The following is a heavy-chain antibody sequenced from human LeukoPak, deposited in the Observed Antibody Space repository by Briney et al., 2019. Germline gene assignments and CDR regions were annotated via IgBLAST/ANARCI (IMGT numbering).Heavy chain of an antibody. J-gene: IGHJ5*02. V-gene: IGHV3-48*01. D-gene: IGHD6-13*01. Sequence: GGSLRLSCAASGFTFSSYSMNWVRQAPGKGLEWVSYINSVSRTIYYADSVKGRFTVSRDNAKNSLYLQMNSLRAEDTAVYYCARGQGAIAAAAMATFDPWGQGTLVTVSS. CDR3: ARGQGAIAAAAMATFDP. CDR1: GFTFSSYS. CDR2: INSVSRTI.